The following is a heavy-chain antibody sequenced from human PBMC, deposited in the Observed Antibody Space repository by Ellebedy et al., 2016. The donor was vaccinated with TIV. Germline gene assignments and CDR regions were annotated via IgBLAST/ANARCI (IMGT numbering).Heavy chain of an antibody. Sequence: SETLSLXXSVSTGSISTHYWSWIRQPPGRGLEWIGNIHNSEGTKYNPSLRSRVTISLDASKSQFSLNLSAVTAADTAVYYCATMRLVTRGFDPWGQGTLVTVSS. D-gene: IGHD3-10*01. CDR1: TGSISTHY. V-gene: IGHV4-59*08. CDR3: ATMRLVTRGFDP. CDR2: IHNSEGT. J-gene: IGHJ5*02.